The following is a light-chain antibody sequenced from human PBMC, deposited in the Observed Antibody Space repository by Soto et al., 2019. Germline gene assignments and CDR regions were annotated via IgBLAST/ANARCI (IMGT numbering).Light chain of an antibody. J-gene: IGKJ2*03. Sequence: DIQMTQSPSTLSASVGDRVTITCRSSQSSSGWLAWYRQKPGKAPQSLVYKASTLESGVPSRFSGSGDGQEVTLTISSLQPYDFAAYYCQQYNSHFYSCGQGTKLELK. CDR3: QQYNSHFYS. CDR1: QSSSGW. CDR2: KAS. V-gene: IGKV1-5*03.